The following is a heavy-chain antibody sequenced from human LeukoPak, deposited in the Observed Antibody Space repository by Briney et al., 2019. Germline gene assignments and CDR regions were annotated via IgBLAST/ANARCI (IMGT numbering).Heavy chain of an antibody. CDR2: INHSGST. D-gene: IGHD6-13*01. CDR3: ARHSSSWYGFGYYYYYMDV. V-gene: IGHV4-34*01. Sequence: SETLSLTCAVYGGSFSGYYWSWIRQPPGKGLEWIGEINHSGSTNYNPSLKSRVTISVDTSKNQFSLKLSSVTAADTAVYYCARHSSSWYGFGYYYYYMDVWGKGTTVTISS. J-gene: IGHJ6*03. CDR1: GGSFSGYY.